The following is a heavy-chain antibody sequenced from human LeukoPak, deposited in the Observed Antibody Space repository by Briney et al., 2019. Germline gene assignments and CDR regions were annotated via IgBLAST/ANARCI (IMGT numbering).Heavy chain of an antibody. CDR2: ISGSGDIT. D-gene: IGHD3-10*01. CDR1: GFTFDTHA. J-gene: IGHJ4*02. Sequence: GGSLRLSCAASGFTFDTHAMTWVRHAPGKGLEYVSLISGSGDITYYAHSLKDRFTISRDNSKTTLYLQMHSLRAEDTAMYYCAARPGDLAVPFDYWGQGTLVIVSS. CDR3: AARPGDLAVPFDY. V-gene: IGHV3-23*01.